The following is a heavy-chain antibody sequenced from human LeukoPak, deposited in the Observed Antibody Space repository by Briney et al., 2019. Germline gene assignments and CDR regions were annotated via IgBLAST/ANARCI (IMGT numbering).Heavy chain of an antibody. V-gene: IGHV3-23*03. CDR1: GFTFSSSD. Sequence: GGSLRLSCAASGFTFSSSDMSWVRQAPGKGLEWVSVIYSGGSTYYADSVKGRFTISRDNSKNTLYLQMNNLRVDDTAVYFCAKRGVVIRVILVGFHKEAYYFDSWGQGALVTVSS. J-gene: IGHJ4*02. CDR2: IYSGGST. D-gene: IGHD3-22*01. CDR3: AKRGVVIRVILVGFHKEAYYFDS.